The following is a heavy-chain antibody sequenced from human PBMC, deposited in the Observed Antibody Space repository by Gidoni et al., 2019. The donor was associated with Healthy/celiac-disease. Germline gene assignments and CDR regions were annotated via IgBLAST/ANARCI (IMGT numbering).Heavy chain of an antibody. Sequence: QVQLQQWGAGLLKASETLSLTRAVYGGSFSGYYWSWIRQPPGKGLEWIGEINHSGSTNYNPSLKSRVTISVDTSKNQFSLKLSSVTAADTAVYYCARAVTGTTGRRHFDYWGQGTLVTVSS. J-gene: IGHJ4*02. CDR3: ARAVTGTTGRRHFDY. CDR2: INHSGST. CDR1: GGSFSGYY. V-gene: IGHV4-34*01. D-gene: IGHD1-20*01.